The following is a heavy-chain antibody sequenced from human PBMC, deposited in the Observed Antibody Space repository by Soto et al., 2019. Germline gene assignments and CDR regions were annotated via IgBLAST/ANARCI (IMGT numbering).Heavy chain of an antibody. D-gene: IGHD5-12*01. CDR2: IYYSGST. V-gene: IGHV4-59*01. Sequence: SETLSLTCTVSGGSISSYYWSWIRQPPGKGLEWIGYIYYSGSTNYNPSLKSRVTISVDTSKNQFSLKLSSVTAADTAVYYCARVEAPDGYNILGYWGQGTLVTVSS. CDR1: GGSISSYY. CDR3: ARVEAPDGYNILGY. J-gene: IGHJ4*02.